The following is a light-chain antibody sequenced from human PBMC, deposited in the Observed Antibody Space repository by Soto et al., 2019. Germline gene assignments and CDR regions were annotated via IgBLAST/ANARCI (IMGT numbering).Light chain of an antibody. CDR2: DAS. V-gene: IGKV3-11*01. CDR1: QSISSY. CDR3: QQRSNWPRT. Sequence: ESVLTQSPATLSLSPEERATLSCRASQSISSYLAWYQQKPGQAPRLLIYDASNRATGIPARFSGSGSGTDFTLTISSLEPEDFAVYYCQQRSNWPRTFGQGTKV. J-gene: IGKJ1*01.